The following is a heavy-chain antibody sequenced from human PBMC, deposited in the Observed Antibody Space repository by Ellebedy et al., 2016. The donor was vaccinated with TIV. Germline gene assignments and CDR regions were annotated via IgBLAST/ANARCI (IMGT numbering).Heavy chain of an antibody. V-gene: IGHV3-66*01. CDR3: ARVLGSSSSYGMDV. CDR2: IYSDLST. D-gene: IGHD6-13*01. Sequence: GESLKISCAVSGFTVRSNYMSWVRQAPGKGLEWVSVIYSDLSTYYADSVKGRFTISRDNSKNTLYLQMNTLRAEETAMYYCARVLGSSSSYGMDVWGQGTTVTVSS. J-gene: IGHJ6*02. CDR1: GFTVRSNY.